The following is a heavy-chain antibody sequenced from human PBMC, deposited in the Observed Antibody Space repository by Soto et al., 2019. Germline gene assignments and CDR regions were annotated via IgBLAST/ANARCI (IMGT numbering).Heavy chain of an antibody. Sequence: APVELSWQASGYSFTSCCSSWARQAPGQGLEWVGWVSVYNDDTKYAQNFQGRVSLTTDTSTSTTYMEVGSLRSDDTAVYYCARTCRRGGSCCHEYWGEGTLVTVSS. CDR3: ARTCRRGGSCCHEY. CDR1: GYSFTSCC. J-gene: IGHJ4*02. V-gene: IGHV1-18*01. CDR2: VSVYNDDT. D-gene: IGHD2-15*01.